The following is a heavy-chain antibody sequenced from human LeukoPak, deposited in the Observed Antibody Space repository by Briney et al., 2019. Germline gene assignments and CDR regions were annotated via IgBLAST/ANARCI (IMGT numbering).Heavy chain of an antibody. Sequence: PGGSLRLSCAASGFTFSSYGMHWVRQAPGKGLEWVAVISYDGGNKYYADSVKGRFTISRDNSKNTLYLQMNSLRAEDTAVYYCAKDGVPLAVAGTGGFDYWGQGTLVTVSS. V-gene: IGHV3-30*18. J-gene: IGHJ4*02. CDR1: GFTFSSYG. D-gene: IGHD6-19*01. CDR3: AKDGVPLAVAGTGGFDY. CDR2: ISYDGGNK.